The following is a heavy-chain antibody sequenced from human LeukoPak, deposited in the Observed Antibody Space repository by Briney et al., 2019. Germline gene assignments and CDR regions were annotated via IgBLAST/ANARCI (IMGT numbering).Heavy chain of an antibody. D-gene: IGHD2-21*01. CDR2: ISSSSATI. Sequence: GGSLRLSCVASGFTFNTYSMNWFRQAPGKGLEWISYISSSSATIYYADSVKGRFTISRDNAKNSLYLQMNSLRAEDTAVYYWARIVVVPDRVLGAFDIWGQGTMVTVSS. V-gene: IGHV3-48*04. J-gene: IGHJ3*02. CDR1: GFTFNTYS. CDR3: ARIVVVPDRVLGAFDI.